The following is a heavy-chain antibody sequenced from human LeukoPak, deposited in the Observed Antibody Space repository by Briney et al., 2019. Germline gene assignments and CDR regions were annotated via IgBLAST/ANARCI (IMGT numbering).Heavy chain of an antibody. CDR3: ARVPLSGSYSDAFHI. J-gene: IGHJ3*02. CDR1: GGSINSYY. Sequence: SETLSLTCTVSGGSINSYYWSWIRQPAGKGLEGIGRIYSSGYTNYNPSLKRRVTMSVDTSKNQLSLKLHSVTAADTAVYYCARVPLSGSYSDAFHIGGQGTMATVSS. D-gene: IGHD1-26*01. V-gene: IGHV4-4*07. CDR2: IYSSGYT.